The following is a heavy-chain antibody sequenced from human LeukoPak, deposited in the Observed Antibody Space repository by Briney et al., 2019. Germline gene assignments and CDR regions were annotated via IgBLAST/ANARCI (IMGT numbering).Heavy chain of an antibody. CDR2: ISSSSSYI. D-gene: IGHD3-22*01. V-gene: IGHV3-21*04. J-gene: IGHJ4*02. CDR3: AKEEGYYDSSGYYYFDY. CDR1: GFTFSSYS. Sequence: GGSLRLSCAASGFTFSSYSMNWVRQAPGKGLEWVSSISSSSSYIYYADSVKGRFTISRDNAKNSLYLQMNSLRAEDTAVYYCAKEEGYYDSSGYYYFDYWGQGTLVTVSS.